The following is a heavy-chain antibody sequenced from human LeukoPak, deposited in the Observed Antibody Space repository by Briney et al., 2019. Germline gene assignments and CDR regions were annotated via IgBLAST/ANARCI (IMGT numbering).Heavy chain of an antibody. CDR1: GGTFSSYA. D-gene: IGHD5-18*01. V-gene: IGHV1-69*13. Sequence: SVKASCKASGGTFSSYAISWVRQAPGQGLEWMGGIIPIFGTANYAQKFQGRVTITADESTSTAYMELSSLRSEDTAVYYCARPESYRGYSHYYYYMDVWGEGTTVTVSS. J-gene: IGHJ6*03. CDR2: IIPIFGTA. CDR3: ARPESYRGYSHYYYYMDV.